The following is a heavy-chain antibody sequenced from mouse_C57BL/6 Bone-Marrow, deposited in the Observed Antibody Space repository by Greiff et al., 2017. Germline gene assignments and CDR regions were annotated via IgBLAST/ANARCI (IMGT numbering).Heavy chain of an antibody. CDR1: GYTFTSYG. J-gene: IGHJ4*01. V-gene: IGHV1-81*01. D-gene: IGHD1-1*02. Sequence: QVQLQQSGAELARPGASVKLSCKASGYTFTSYGISWVKQRTGQGLEWIGEIYPRSGNTYYNEKFKGKATLTADKSSSTAYMELRSLTSEDSAVYFCARYGSSSLYAMDYWGQGTSVTVSS. CDR2: IYPRSGNT. CDR3: ARYGSSSLYAMDY.